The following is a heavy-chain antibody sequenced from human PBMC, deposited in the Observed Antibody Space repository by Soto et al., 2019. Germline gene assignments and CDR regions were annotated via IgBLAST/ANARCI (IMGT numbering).Heavy chain of an antibody. J-gene: IGHJ6*03. CDR2: IHNGGAA. Sequence: QLRLQESGPRLLRPSATLSLTCAVSGGSVNSDNFSWGWVRQPPGKGPEWVATIHNGGAANYNPSLRGRVSISMDTSRNEISMQLTSVTAADTSLYYCARFPPTVTPGRNFYFYMDVWGKGTTVTVSS. CDR3: ARFPPTVTPGRNFYFYMDV. V-gene: IGHV4-39*01. CDR1: GGSVNSDNFS. D-gene: IGHD4-17*01.